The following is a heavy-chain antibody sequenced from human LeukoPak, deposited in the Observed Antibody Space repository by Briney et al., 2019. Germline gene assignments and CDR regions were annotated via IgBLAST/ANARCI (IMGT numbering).Heavy chain of an antibody. Sequence: PGGSLRLSCAASGFTFSGYDMNWVRQAPGKGPEWVSSISGSSSYIYYADSMKGRFTISRDNGKNSLYLQMNSLRAEDTAVYFCARGSSNVAARNNWFDPWGQGTLVTVSS. D-gene: IGHD6-6*01. CDR1: GFTFSGYD. CDR3: ARGSSNVAARNNWFDP. CDR2: ISGSSSYI. J-gene: IGHJ5*02. V-gene: IGHV3-21*01.